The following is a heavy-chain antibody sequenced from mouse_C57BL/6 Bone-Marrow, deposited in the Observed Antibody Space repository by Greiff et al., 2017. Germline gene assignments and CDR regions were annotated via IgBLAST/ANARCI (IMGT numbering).Heavy chain of an antibody. CDR3: ARPIYYYSYFDY. Sequence: EVQGVESGGGLVKPGGSLKLSCAASGFTFSSYGMSWVRQTPDKRLEWVATISSGGSYTYYPDSVKGRFTISRDNAKNTLYLQMSSLKSEDTAMYYCARPIYYYSYFDYWGQGTTLTVSS. D-gene: IGHD1-1*01. CDR1: GFTFSSYG. J-gene: IGHJ2*01. V-gene: IGHV5-6*01. CDR2: ISSGGSYT.